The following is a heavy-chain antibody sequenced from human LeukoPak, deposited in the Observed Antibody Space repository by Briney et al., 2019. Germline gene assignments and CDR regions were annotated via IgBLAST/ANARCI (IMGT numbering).Heavy chain of an antibody. J-gene: IGHJ5*02. CDR3: AREGYCSGGTCYSTMNWFDP. V-gene: IGHV1-69*01. CDR2: IIPIFGTA. Sequence: SVKVSCKASGGTFSSYAISWVRQAPGQGLEWMGGIIPIFGTANYAQKFQGRVTITADESTSTAYMELSSLRSEDTAVYYCAREGYCSGGTCYSTMNWFDPWGQGTLVTVSS. CDR1: GGTFSSYA. D-gene: IGHD2-15*01.